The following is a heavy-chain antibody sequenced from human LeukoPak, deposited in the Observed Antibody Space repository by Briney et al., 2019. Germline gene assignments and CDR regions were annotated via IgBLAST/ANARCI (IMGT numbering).Heavy chain of an antibody. CDR2: IYYSGST. D-gene: IGHD1-26*01. CDR3: AREASGSFDY. V-gene: IGHV4-59*12. CDR1: GGSISSYY. J-gene: IGHJ4*02. Sequence: KTSETLSLTCTVSGGSISSYYWSWIRQPPGKGLEWIGYIYYSGSTNYNPSLKSRVTISVDTSKNQFSLKLSSVTAADTAVYYCAREASGSFDYWGQGTLVTVSS.